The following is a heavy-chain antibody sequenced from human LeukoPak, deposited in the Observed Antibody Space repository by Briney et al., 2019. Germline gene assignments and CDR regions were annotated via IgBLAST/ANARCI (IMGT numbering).Heavy chain of an antibody. Sequence: PGGSLRLSCAASGFTLRGFGVHWVRRAPGKGLEWLAGIWNDGINKYYADSAKGRFTISRDNVMNTVSLHMDSLGVEDTAVYHCATGVWFATHWGQGTLVTVSS. V-gene: IGHV3-33*02. D-gene: IGHD3-10*01. CDR3: ATGVWFATH. CDR2: IWNDGINK. J-gene: IGHJ4*02. CDR1: GFTLRGFG.